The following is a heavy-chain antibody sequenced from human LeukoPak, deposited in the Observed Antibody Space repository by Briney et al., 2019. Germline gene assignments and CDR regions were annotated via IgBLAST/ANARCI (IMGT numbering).Heavy chain of an antibody. CDR1: GYTFTGYY. CDR2: INPSGGST. D-gene: IGHD1-7*01. CDR3: ARGVRAGTTGY. V-gene: IGHV1-46*01. J-gene: IGHJ4*02. Sequence: ASVKVSCKASGYTFTGYYMHWVRQAPGQGLEWMGIINPSGGSTSYAQKFQGRVTMTRDMSTSTVYMELSSLRSEDTAVYYCARGVRAGTTGYWGQGTLVTVSS.